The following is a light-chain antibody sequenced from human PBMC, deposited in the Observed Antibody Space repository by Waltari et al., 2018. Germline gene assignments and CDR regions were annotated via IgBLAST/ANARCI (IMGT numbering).Light chain of an antibody. Sequence: QSVLTQPPSASGTPGQRVPISCSGRSSNIGSNSVYWYQPVPGAAPKLLIYRNNQRPSGVPDRFSGSKSGTSASLAISGLRSEDEADYYCAAWDDSLSRWLLGGGTKLTVL. V-gene: IGLV1-47*01. CDR2: RNN. CDR1: SSNIGSNS. CDR3: AAWDDSLSRWL. J-gene: IGLJ3*02.